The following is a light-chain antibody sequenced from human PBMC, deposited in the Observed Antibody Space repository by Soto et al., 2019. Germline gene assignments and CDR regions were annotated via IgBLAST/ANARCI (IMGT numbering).Light chain of an antibody. Sequence: EIVMTQSPATLSVSPGERATLSCMASQSVSRNLAWYQQKPGQAPRLLIYGASTRATGIPARFGGSGSGTEFTLTINSLKSEDFAVYYCQQYNSFFTFGPGTKVDIK. CDR1: QSVSRN. J-gene: IGKJ3*01. V-gene: IGKV3-15*01. CDR2: GAS. CDR3: QQYNSFFT.